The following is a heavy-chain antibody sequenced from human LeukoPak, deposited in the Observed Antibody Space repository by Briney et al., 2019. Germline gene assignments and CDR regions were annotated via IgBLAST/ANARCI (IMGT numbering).Heavy chain of an antibody. V-gene: IGHV1-2*02. J-gene: IGHJ3*02. CDR3: ASKGLWFGELLEPHAFDI. D-gene: IGHD3-10*01. CDR2: INPNSGYT. Sequence: GASVKVSCKASGYTFTGYYMHWVRQAPGQGREWMGWINPNSGYTNYAQKFQGRVTMTRDTSISTAYMELSRLRSDDTAVYYCASKGLWFGELLEPHAFDIWGQGTMVTVSS. CDR1: GYTFTGYY.